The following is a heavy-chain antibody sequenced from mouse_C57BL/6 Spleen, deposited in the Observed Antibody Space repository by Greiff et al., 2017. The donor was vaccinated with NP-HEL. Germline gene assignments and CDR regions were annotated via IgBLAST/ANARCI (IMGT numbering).Heavy chain of an antibody. D-gene: IGHD1-1*01. CDR3: ARQDYYGSSYCFAY. V-gene: IGHV1-64*01. CDR1: GYTFTSYW. J-gene: IGHJ3*01. CDR2: IHPNSGST. Sequence: QVQLQQPGAELVKPGASVKLSCKASGYTFTSYWMHWVKQRPGQGLEWIGMIHPNSGSTNYNEKFKSKATLTVDKSSSTAYMQLSSLTSEDSAVYDCARQDYYGSSYCFAYWGQGTLVTVSA.